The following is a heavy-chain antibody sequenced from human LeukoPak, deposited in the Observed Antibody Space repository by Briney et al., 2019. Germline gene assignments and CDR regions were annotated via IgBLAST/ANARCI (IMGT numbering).Heavy chain of an antibody. D-gene: IGHD6-6*01. J-gene: IGHJ4*02. V-gene: IGHV3-30*03. CDR1: GFPFRSYG. CDR2: ISYDGSNK. CDR3: ATGRSFSSSSPCEY. Sequence: GGPLRLSCAASGFPFRSYGMHWVRQAPGKGLEWVTVISYDGSNKYYADSVKGRFTISRDNSKNTLYLQMNSLRAEDTAVYYCATGRSFSSSSPCEYWGQGTLVTVSS.